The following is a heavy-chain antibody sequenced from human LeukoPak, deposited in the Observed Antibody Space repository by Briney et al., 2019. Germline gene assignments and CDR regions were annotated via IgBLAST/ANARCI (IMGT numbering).Heavy chain of an antibody. Sequence: PGRSLRLSCAASGFTFSSYAMHWVRQAPGKGLEWVAVISYDGSNKYYADSVKGRFTISRDNSKNTLYLQMNSLRAEDTAVYYCARVSRIAAAGRSDYWGQGTLVTVSS. V-gene: IGHV3-30-3*01. D-gene: IGHD6-13*01. CDR1: GFTFSSYA. CDR2: ISYDGSNK. CDR3: ARVSRIAAAGRSDY. J-gene: IGHJ4*02.